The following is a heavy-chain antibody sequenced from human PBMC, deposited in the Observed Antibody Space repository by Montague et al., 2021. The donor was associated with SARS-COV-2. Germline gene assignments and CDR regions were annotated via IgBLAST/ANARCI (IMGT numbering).Heavy chain of an antibody. CDR3: PRRVVGGWYATSPDFDY. V-gene: IGHV4-39*01. CDR2: IYYSGST. Sequence: SETLSLTCTVSDGSISSSSYYWGWIRQPTGQGLEWIGRIYYSGSTYSNPSLKSRVTISVDTTKNQFSLKLSSVTAADTAVYSCPRRVVGGWYATSPDFDYWGQGTLVTVSS. D-gene: IGHD6-19*01. J-gene: IGHJ4*02. CDR1: DGSISSSSYY.